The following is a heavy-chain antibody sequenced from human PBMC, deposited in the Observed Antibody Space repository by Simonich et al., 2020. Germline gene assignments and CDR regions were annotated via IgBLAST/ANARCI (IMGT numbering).Heavy chain of an antibody. V-gene: IGHV1-18*01. J-gene: IGHJ4*02. CDR3: ARASRGTWWYYYFDY. CDR2: SSAYNGNT. D-gene: IGHD2-15*01. Sequence: QVQLVQSGAEVKKPGASVKVSCKASGYTFTSYGISWGGKAPGQGLEGMGWSSAYNGNTNDAQKLQGRVTMTTDTSTSTAYMGLRSLRSDDTAVYYCARASRGTWWYYYFDYWGQGTLVTVSS. CDR1: GYTFTSYG.